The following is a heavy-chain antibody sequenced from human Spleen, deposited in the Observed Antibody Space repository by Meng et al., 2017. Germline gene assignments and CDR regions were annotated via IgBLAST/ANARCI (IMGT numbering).Heavy chain of an antibody. CDR2: INHSGST. Sequence: VSLQQWGAGLLKPSGTLSLTCAVYGGSFSGYYWSWIRQPPGKGLEWIGEINHSGSTNYNPSLKSRVTISVDTSKNQFSLKLSSVTAADSAVYYCARGPTTMAHDFDYWGQGTLVTVSS. CDR3: ARGPTTMAHDFDY. V-gene: IGHV4-34*01. J-gene: IGHJ4*02. CDR1: GGSFSGYY. D-gene: IGHD4-11*01.